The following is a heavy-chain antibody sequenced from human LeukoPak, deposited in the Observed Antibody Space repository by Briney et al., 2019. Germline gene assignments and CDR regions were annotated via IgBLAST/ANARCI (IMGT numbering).Heavy chain of an antibody. V-gene: IGHV3-23*01. D-gene: IGHD6-19*01. CDR3: ASISTVAGTGLDY. CDR1: GSTFSSSA. CDR2: ISGSGGST. J-gene: IGHJ4*02. Sequence: QTGGSLRLSCAASGSTFSSSAMSWVRQVPGKGLEWVSGISGSGGSTYYADSVKGRFTISRDNSKNTLYLQMNSLRAEDTAVYYCASISTVAGTGLDYWGQGTLVTVSS.